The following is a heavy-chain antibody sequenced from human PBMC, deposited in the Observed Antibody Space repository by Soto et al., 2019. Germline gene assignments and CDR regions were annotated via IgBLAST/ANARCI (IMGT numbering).Heavy chain of an antibody. D-gene: IGHD6-19*01. CDR1: GFIFSDYA. J-gene: IGHJ5*01. V-gene: IGHV3-23*01. Sequence: GGSLRLSCAASGFIFSDYAMTWVRQAPGKGLEWVSGIGGGGSDTYYVDSVKGRFTISRDNSKNTLYLQMNSLRAEDTALYYCAKDAVPFNGQWDWFDSWGQGTLVTVSS. CDR2: IGGGGSDT. CDR3: AKDAVPFNGQWDWFDS.